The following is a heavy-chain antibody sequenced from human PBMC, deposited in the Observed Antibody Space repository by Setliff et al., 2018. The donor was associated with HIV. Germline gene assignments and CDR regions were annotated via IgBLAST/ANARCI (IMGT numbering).Heavy chain of an antibody. V-gene: IGHV1-69*13. Sequence: SVKVSCKASGDTFTSHAISWVRQAPGQGLEWMGGIIPIFGTPNYAQKFKGRLTITADESTSTVYMELSSLRSEDTAVYYCARDSRDIVVVIAPEPEPYYYYGMDVWGEGTTVTVSS. D-gene: IGHD2-15*01. CDR2: IIPIFGTP. CDR3: ARDSRDIVVVIAPEPEPYYYYGMDV. J-gene: IGHJ6*04. CDR1: GDTFTSHA.